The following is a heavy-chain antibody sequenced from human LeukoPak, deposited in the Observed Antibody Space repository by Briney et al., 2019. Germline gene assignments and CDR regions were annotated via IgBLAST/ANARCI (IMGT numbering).Heavy chain of an antibody. CDR3: AREGLGELSLGY. V-gene: IGHV1-2*04. CDR2: INPNSGGT. D-gene: IGHD3-16*02. J-gene: IGHJ4*02. Sequence: QAXXXEXXWMGWINPNSGGTNYAQKFQGWVTMTRDTSISTAYMELSRLRSDDTAVYYCAREGLGELSLGYWGQGTLVTVSS.